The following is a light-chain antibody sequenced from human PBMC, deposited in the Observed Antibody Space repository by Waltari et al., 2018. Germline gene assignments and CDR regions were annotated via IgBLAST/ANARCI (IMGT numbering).Light chain of an antibody. CDR1: SNHVGRSA. CDR2: GNS. Sequence: QSALTQEASVSGTVGQKVTPSCTGNSNHVGRSALGWYQQISHGAPKTVMFGNSLPSGIPDRFSGSKSGTTASLTISGLQPEDEADYYCSTWDYSLSAWVFGGGTKLTVL. J-gene: IGLJ3*02. CDR3: STWDYSLSAWV. V-gene: IGLV1-44*01.